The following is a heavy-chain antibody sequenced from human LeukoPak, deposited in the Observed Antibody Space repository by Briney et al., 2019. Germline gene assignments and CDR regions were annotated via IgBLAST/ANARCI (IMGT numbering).Heavy chain of an antibody. D-gene: IGHD2-15*01. J-gene: IGHJ5*02. Sequence: GGSLRLSCAASGFTFSDYYMTWIRQAPGRGLEWISYINGSSSDTNYADSVRGRFTISRDNAKNSLYLLMNSLRVEDTAVYCCARRGTTYCTVDSCHPNWFDPWGQGTLVTVSS. V-gene: IGHV3-11*03. CDR1: GFTFSDYY. CDR2: INGSSSDT. CDR3: ARRGTTYCTVDSCHPNWFDP.